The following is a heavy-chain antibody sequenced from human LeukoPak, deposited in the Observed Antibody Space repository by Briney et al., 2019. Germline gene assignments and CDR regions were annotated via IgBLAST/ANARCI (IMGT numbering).Heavy chain of an antibody. V-gene: IGHV1-69*02. CDR3: ARNAPGYCSGDSCYSGYYFDY. Sequence: VASVKVSCKASGGTFSSYTISWVRQAPGQGLEWMGRIIPVLGIANYAQKFQGRVTITADKSTSTAYMELSSLRSEDTAVYYCARNAPGYCSGDSCYSGYYFDYWGQGTLVTVSS. CDR1: GGTFSSYT. D-gene: IGHD2-15*01. CDR2: IIPVLGIA. J-gene: IGHJ4*02.